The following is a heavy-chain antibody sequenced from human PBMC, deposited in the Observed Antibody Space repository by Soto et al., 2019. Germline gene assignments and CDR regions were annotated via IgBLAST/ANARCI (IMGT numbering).Heavy chain of an antibody. D-gene: IGHD1-20*01. J-gene: IGHJ4*02. CDR1: GGSFSGYY. Sequence: QVQLQQWGAGLLKPSETLSLTCAVYGGSFSGYYWSWIRQPPGKGLEWIGEINHSGSTNYNPSLKSRVTISVDTSKNQFSLKLSSVTAADTAVYYCARGGLGILSYYFDYWGQGTLVTVSS. CDR2: INHSGST. V-gene: IGHV4-34*01. CDR3: ARGGLGILSYYFDY.